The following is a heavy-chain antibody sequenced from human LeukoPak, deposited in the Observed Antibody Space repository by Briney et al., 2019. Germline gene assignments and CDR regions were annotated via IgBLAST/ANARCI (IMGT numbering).Heavy chain of an antibody. V-gene: IGHV4-59*01. J-gene: IGHJ4*02. CDR1: GFTFSDYY. CDR2: IYYSGST. D-gene: IGHD6-13*01. Sequence: GSLRLSCAASGFTFSDYYMSWIRQPPGKGLEWIGYIYYSGSTNYNPSLKSRVTISVDTSKNQFSLKLSSVTAADTAVYYCARGWYYVDYWGQGTLVTVSS. CDR3: ARGWYYVDY.